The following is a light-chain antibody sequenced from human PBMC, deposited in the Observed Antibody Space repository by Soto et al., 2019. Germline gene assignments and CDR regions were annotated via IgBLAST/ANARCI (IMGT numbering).Light chain of an antibody. CDR3: QQYFSPPPT. CDR2: WAS. J-gene: IGKJ2*01. V-gene: IGKV4-1*01. CDR1: QSLLYTSNDRNS. Sequence: DIVMTQSPDSLAVSLGVRATINCKSSQSLLYTSNDRNSLSWFQQKPGQPPKLLIYWASTRESGVPDRFSGSGSGTDFTLTISSLQAEDVAVYYCQQYFSPPPTFGQGTKLEIK.